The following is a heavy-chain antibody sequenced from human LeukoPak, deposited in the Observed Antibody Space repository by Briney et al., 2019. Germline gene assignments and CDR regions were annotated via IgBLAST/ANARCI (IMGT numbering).Heavy chain of an antibody. D-gene: IGHD3-22*01. CDR3: ASEPGLSRGAVYAMDV. CDR2: VLDNTDFA. CDR1: GITLMSYT. V-gene: IGHV3-30-3*01. Sequence: GGSLRLSCSASGITLMSYTIHWLRRAPGRGLEWLTLVLDNTDFAYHADSVKGRFIIPRDTSKNVVYLQMNSLRPEDTAVYYCASEPGLSRGAVYAMDVWGQGTTVTVSS. J-gene: IGHJ6*02.